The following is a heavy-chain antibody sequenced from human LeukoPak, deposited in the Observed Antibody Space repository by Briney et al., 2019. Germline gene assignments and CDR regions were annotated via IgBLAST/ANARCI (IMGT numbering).Heavy chain of an antibody. CDR1: GFTFSSYG. Sequence: PGGSLRLSCVASGFTFSSYGMHWVRQAPGKGLEWVAFIRYDGSNKYYADSVKGRFTISRDNSKNTLYLQMNSLRAEDTAVYYCAKDGEDIVVVPAAIRGDSLTYMDVWGKGTTVTISS. V-gene: IGHV3-30*02. CDR3: AKDGEDIVVVPAAIRGDSLTYMDV. CDR2: IRYDGSNK. J-gene: IGHJ6*03. D-gene: IGHD2-2*01.